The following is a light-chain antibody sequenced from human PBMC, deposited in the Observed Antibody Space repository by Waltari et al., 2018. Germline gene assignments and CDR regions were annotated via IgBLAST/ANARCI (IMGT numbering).Light chain of an antibody. Sequence: DIQMPQSPSSLSTSVGDRVTITCRASQSISSYLNWYQLKAGKAPKLLIYAASSLQSGVPSRFSGSGFGTDFTLTINSLQPEDFATYYCQQSYSNPYTFGQGTKLEIK. J-gene: IGKJ2*01. CDR1: QSISSY. V-gene: IGKV1-39*01. CDR2: AAS. CDR3: QQSYSNPYT.